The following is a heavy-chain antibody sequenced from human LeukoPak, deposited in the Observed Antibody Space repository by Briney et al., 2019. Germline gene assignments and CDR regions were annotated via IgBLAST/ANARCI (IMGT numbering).Heavy chain of an antibody. CDR1: GYSISSDYY. CDR3: ARGIQQFDP. CDR2: IYHSGST. D-gene: IGHD6-13*01. V-gene: IGHV4-38-2*02. Sequence: SETLFLTCTVSGYSISSDYYWGWIRQPPGKGLEWIGSIYHSGSTYYNPSLKSRVTISVDTSKNQFSLKLSSVTAADTAVYYCARGIQQFDPWGQGTLVTVSS. J-gene: IGHJ5*02.